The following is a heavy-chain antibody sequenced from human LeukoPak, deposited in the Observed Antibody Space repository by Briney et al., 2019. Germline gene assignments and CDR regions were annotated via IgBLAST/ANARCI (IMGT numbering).Heavy chain of an antibody. D-gene: IGHD1-26*01. CDR3: AKVSEPKYYYYYGMDV. Sequence: GGSLRLSCAASGFTFSSYAMSWVRQAPGKGLEWVSAISGSGGGTYYADSVKGRFTISRDNSKNTLYLQMNSLRAEDTAVYYCAKVSEPKYYYYYGMDVWGQGTTVTVSS. CDR1: GFTFSSYA. J-gene: IGHJ6*02. V-gene: IGHV3-23*01. CDR2: ISGSGGGT.